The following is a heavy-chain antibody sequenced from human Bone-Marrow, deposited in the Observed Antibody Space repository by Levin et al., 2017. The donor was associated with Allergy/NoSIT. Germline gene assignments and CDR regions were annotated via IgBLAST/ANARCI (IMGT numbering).Heavy chain of an antibody. Sequence: PGGSLRLSCAASGFSFSSYSMHWVRQAPGKGLDWVAVISHDGGNTYYADSERGRFTISRDNSKNTVYLQMSSLRAEDTAVYFCARDRNLVGATSTIEYWGQGTMVTVSS. CDR2: ISHDGGNT. CDR3: ARDRNLVGATSTIEY. CDR1: GFSFSSYS. D-gene: IGHD1-26*01. V-gene: IGHV3-30*04. J-gene: IGHJ4*02.